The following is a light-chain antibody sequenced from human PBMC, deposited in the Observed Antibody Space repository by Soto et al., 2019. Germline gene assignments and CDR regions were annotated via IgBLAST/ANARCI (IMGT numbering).Light chain of an antibody. J-gene: IGLJ1*01. V-gene: IGLV2-14*01. CDR3: SSYTSSSTLYYV. Sequence: QSALTQPASVSGSPGQSITISCTGTSSDVGGYNYVSWYQQHPGKAPKLMIYEVSNRPSGVSNCFSGSKSGNTASLTISGLQAEDEADYYCSSYTSSSTLYYVFGTGTKLTVL. CDR2: EVS. CDR1: SSDVGGYNY.